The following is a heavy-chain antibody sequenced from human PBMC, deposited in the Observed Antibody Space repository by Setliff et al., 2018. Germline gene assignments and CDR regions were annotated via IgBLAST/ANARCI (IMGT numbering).Heavy chain of an antibody. V-gene: IGHV4-59*11. Sequence: KPSETLSLTCTVSGGSISSHYWSWIRQPPGKGLEWIGSIYYSGSTNYNPSLKSRVTISVDTSKNQFSLKLSSVTAADTAVYYCAKEGSIAAAPDYWGQGTLVTVS. CDR3: AKEGSIAAAPDY. J-gene: IGHJ4*02. D-gene: IGHD6-13*01. CDR2: IYYSGST. CDR1: GGSISSHY.